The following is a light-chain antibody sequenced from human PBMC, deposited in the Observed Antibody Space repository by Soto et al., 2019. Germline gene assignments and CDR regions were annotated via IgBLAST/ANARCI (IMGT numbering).Light chain of an antibody. Sequence: QSVLTQPASVSGSPGQSITISCTGTSSDVGGYNYVSWYQQHPGKAPHLMIYEVSNRPSGVSNRFSGSKSGNTASLTISGLQAEDEADYYCASYTSSPSYVFGTGTRSPS. CDR1: SSDVGGYNY. J-gene: IGLJ1*01. CDR3: ASYTSSPSYV. CDR2: EVS. V-gene: IGLV2-14*01.